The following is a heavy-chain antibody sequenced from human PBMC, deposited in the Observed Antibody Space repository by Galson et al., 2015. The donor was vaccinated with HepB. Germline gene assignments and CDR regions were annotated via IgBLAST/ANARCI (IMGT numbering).Heavy chain of an antibody. J-gene: IGHJ4*02. CDR1: GGTFSSYA. CDR2: IIPILGIA. V-gene: IGHV1-69*04. Sequence: SVKVSCKASGGTFSSYAISWVRQAPGQGLEWMGRIIPILGIANYAQKFQGRVTITADKSTSTAYMELSSLRSEDTAVYYCARLGGDVYGGNPGGSADYWGQGTLVTVSS. CDR3: ARLGGDVYGGNPGGSADY. D-gene: IGHD4-23*01.